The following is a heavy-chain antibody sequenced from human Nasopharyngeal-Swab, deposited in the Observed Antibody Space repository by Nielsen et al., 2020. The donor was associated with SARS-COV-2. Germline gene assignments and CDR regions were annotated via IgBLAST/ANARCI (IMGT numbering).Heavy chain of an antibody. CDR3: AKEGRVGATDLGAFDI. J-gene: IGHJ3*02. Sequence: GGSLRRSCAASGFTFSSYGMHWVRQAPGKGLEWVAVISYDGSNKYYADSVKGRFTISRDNSKNTLYLQMNSLRAEDTAVYYCAKEGRVGATDLGAFDIWGQGTMVTVSS. CDR1: GFTFSSYG. D-gene: IGHD1-26*01. CDR2: ISYDGSNK. V-gene: IGHV3-30*18.